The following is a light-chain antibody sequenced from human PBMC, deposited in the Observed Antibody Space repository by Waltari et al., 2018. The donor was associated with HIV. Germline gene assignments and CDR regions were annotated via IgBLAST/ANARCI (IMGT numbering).Light chain of an antibody. V-gene: IGKV4-1*01. Sequence: IVTTQSPDSLAASLGETATIHCKSSQSLLYRSNNRNYLAWYQQKPGQPPKLLIYWASTRESGVPDRFSGSGSGTDFTLTITSLQPDDFATYFCQQSYSSPLTFGPGTKLDIK. J-gene: IGKJ3*01. CDR3: QQSYSSPLT. CDR1: QSLLYRSNNRNY. CDR2: WAS.